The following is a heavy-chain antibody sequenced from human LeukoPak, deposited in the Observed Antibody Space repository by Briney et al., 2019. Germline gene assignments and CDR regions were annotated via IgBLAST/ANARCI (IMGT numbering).Heavy chain of an antibody. Sequence: PGGSLRLSCAASGFAFSTYSMNWVRQAPGTGLEWVSSITSTSSYIYYADSVKGRFTISRDNAKNSLYLQMNTLRAEDTAVYYCARVAGGSHHFDYWGQGTLVTVSS. D-gene: IGHD1-26*01. J-gene: IGHJ4*02. CDR1: GFAFSTYS. CDR3: ARVAGGSHHFDY. CDR2: ITSTSSYI. V-gene: IGHV3-21*01.